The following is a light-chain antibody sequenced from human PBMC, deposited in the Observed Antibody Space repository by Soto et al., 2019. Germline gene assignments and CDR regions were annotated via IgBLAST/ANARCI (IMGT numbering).Light chain of an antibody. CDR1: QSVGAY. CDR2: DAS. V-gene: IGKV3-11*01. CDR3: QQRSNWPRT. Sequence: EIVLTQSPATLSLSPGERATLSCRASQSVGAYLAWYQQKPGQAPRLLIYDASNRATDIPARFSGSGSGTDFTLTINSLEPEDFAVYYCQQRSNWPRTFGQGTKVQIK. J-gene: IGKJ1*01.